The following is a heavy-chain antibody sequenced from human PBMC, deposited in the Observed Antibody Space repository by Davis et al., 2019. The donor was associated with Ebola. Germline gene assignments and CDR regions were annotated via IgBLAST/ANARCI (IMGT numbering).Heavy chain of an antibody. CDR2: IYYSGST. Sequence: GSLRLSCTVSGGSISSYYWNWIRQPPGTGLEWIGNIYYSGSTNYNPSLKSRLTMSIDPSKKQFYLKLSSVTAADTAVYYCARDRDSSGRYFDYWGQGALVTVSS. CDR1: GGSISSYY. CDR3: ARDRDSSGRYFDY. J-gene: IGHJ4*02. V-gene: IGHV4-59*01. D-gene: IGHD3-22*01.